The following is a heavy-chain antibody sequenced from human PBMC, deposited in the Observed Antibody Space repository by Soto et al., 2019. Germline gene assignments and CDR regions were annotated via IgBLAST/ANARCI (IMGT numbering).Heavy chain of an antibody. CDR2: IYYSGST. J-gene: IGHJ5*02. CDR1: GGSISSSSYY. V-gene: IGHV4-39*01. CDR3: ARRVVVVAPNWFDP. Sequence: PSETLSLTCTVSGGSISSSSYYWGWIRQPPGKGLEWIGSIYYSGSTYYNPSLKSRVTISVDTSKNQFSLKLSSVTAADTAVYYCARRVVVVAPNWFDPWGQGTLVTVSS. D-gene: IGHD2-15*01.